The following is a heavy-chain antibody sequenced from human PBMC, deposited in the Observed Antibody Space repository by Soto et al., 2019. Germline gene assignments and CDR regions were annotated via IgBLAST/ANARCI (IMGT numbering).Heavy chain of an antibody. Sequence: SVKVSCKASGGTFSSYAISWVRQAPGQGLEWMGGIIPIFGTANYAQKFQGRVTITADESTSTAYMELSSLRSEDTAVYYCARDLVGRAGSAAAAGTIDYWGQGTLVTVSS. CDR1: GGTFSSYA. D-gene: IGHD6-13*01. CDR2: IIPIFGTA. J-gene: IGHJ4*02. CDR3: ARDLVGRAGSAAAAGTIDY. V-gene: IGHV1-69*13.